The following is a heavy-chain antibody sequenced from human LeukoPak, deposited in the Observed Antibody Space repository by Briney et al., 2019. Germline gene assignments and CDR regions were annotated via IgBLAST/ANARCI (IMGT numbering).Heavy chain of an antibody. J-gene: IGHJ4*02. Sequence: PSETLSLPCAVYGGSFSGYYWRWIRHPPGKGLEWMGEISHIGNTNYNPYLKSRVTISVDTSKNQFSLKLSSVTAADTAVYYRARTPNGFWSGYYPFDYWGQGALVTVSS. V-gene: IGHV4-34*01. CDR2: ISHIGNT. D-gene: IGHD3-3*01. CDR3: ARTPNGFWSGYYPFDY. CDR1: GGSFSGYY.